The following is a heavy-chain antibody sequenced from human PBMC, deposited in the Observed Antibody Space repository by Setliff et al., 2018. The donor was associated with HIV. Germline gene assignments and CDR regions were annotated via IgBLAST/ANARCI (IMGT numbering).Heavy chain of an antibody. V-gene: IGHV3-21*01. J-gene: IGHJ2*01. Sequence: GESLKISCAASRFTFSSYSMNWVRQAPGKGLEWVSSISSRSTYIYYADSVKGRFTISRDNAKNSLYLQMNSLRAEDTAMYYCAREDYNNYWEYWYFDLWGRGTLVTVS. CDR3: AREDYNNYWEYWYFDL. D-gene: IGHD4-4*01. CDR2: ISSRSTYI. CDR1: RFTFSSYS.